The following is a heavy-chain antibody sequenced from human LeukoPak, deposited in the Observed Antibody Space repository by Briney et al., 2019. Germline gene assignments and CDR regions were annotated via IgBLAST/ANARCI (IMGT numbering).Heavy chain of an antibody. J-gene: IGHJ5*02. CDR3: AREHTRAATGTHWFGP. V-gene: IGHV3-30*03. Sequence: GRSLRLSCAASGFIFSSYGMHWVRQAPGKGLEWVAVISYDGSNKYYADSVKGRFTIPRDNSMNTLYLQMNSLRVEDTAVYYCAREHTRAATGTHWFGPWGQGTVVTVSS. CDR2: ISYDGSNK. CDR1: GFIFSSYG. D-gene: IGHD6-13*01.